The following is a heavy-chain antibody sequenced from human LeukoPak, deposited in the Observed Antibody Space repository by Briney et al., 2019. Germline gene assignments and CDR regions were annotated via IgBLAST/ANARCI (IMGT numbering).Heavy chain of an antibody. D-gene: IGHD3-10*01. J-gene: IGHJ4*02. CDR2: VDPEDGET. CDR1: GYTFTDYY. V-gene: IGHV1-69-2*01. CDR3: ATDGAYYYGSGSYFH. Sequence: ASVKVSCKASGYTFTDYYMHWVQRAPGKGLEWMGRVDPEDGETIYAEKFQGRVTITADTSTDTAYMELSSLRSEDTAVYYCATDGAYYYGSGSYFHWGQGTLVTVSS.